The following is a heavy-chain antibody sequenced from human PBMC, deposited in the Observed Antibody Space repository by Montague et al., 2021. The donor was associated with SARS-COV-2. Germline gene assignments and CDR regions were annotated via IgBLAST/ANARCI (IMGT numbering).Heavy chain of an antibody. CDR3: ARDDRRGSGRNYYGMDV. J-gene: IGHJ6*02. D-gene: IGHD2-15*01. CDR2: IDWDDDK. CDR1: GFSLSTSGMC. V-gene: IGHV2-70*11. Sequence: PALVKPTQTLTLTCTFSGFSLSTSGMCVSWIRQPPGKALEWLARIDWDDDKYYSTSLKTRLTISKDTSKNQVVLTMTNMDPVDTATYYCARDDRRGSGRNYYGMDVWGQGTTVTVSS.